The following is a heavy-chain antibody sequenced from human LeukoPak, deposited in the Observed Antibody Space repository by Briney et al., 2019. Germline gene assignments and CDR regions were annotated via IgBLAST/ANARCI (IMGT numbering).Heavy chain of an antibody. CDR1: GGSFSGYY. CDR2: INHSGST. CDR3: ARLRSGGQVAGVYFDS. V-gene: IGHV4-34*01. D-gene: IGHD6-19*01. J-gene: IGHJ4*02. Sequence: SETLSLTCAVYGGSFSGYYWSWIRQPPGKGLEWIGEINHSGSTNYNPSLKSRVTISVDTSKNQFSLKLSSVTAADTAIYYCARLRSGGQVAGVYFDSWGQGTLVTVSS.